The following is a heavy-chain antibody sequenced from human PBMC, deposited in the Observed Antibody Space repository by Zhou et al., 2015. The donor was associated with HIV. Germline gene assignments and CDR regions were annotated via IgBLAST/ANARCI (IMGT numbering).Heavy chain of an antibody. CDR3: ARISINYYGSGTDV. J-gene: IGHJ6*02. Sequence: QVQLVQSGAEVKKPGSSVKVSCKASGGTFSSYAISWVRQAPGQGLEWMGGIHPYLWYSKLRHRSSRAESRITADESTSTAYMELSSLRSEDTAVYYCARISINYYGSGTDVWGQGTTGHRLL. CDR2: IHPYLWYS. V-gene: IGHV1-69*01. D-gene: IGHD3-10*01. CDR1: GGTFSSYA.